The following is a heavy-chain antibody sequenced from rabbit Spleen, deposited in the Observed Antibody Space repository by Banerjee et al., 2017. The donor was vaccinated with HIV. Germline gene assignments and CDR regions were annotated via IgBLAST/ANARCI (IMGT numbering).Heavy chain of an antibody. CDR1: GFSFSSGYW. D-gene: IGHD3-3*01. CDR2: IDIGTSGST. CDR3: ASDTASSFSSYGMDL. Sequence: QEQLEESGGGLVKPGASLTLTCKASGFSFSSGYWICWVRQAPGKGLEWIACIDIGTSGSTYYASWAKGRFTISKTSSTTVTLQMTSVTAADTATYFCASDTASSFSSYGMDLWGPGTLVTVS. V-gene: IGHV1S45*01. J-gene: IGHJ6*01.